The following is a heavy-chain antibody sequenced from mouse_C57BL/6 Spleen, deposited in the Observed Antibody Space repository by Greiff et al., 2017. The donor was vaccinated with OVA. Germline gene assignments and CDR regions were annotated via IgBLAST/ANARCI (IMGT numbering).Heavy chain of an antibody. CDR1: GYTFTSYW. CDR3: AREGYYYGPWFAY. J-gene: IGHJ3*01. D-gene: IGHD1-1*01. CDR2: IYPSDSET. Sequence: QVQLQQPGAELVRPGSSVKLSCKASGYTFTSYWMDWVKQRPGQGLEWIGNIYPSDSETHYNQKFKDKATLTVDKSSSTAYMQLSSLTSEDSAVYDCAREGYYYGPWFAYWGQGTLVTVSA. V-gene: IGHV1-61*01.